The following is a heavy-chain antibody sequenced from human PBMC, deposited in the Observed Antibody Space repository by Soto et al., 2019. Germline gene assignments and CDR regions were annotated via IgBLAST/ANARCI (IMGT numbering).Heavy chain of an antibody. CDR3: ARDSRVDSSGYTQTNWFDP. CDR1: GGSISSGDYY. Sequence: SETLSLTFTVSGGSISSGDYYWSWIRQPPGKGLEWIGYIYYSGSTYYNPSLKSRVTISVDTSKNQFSLKLSSVTAADTAVYYCARDSRVDSSGYTQTNWFDPWGQGTLVTVSS. CDR2: IYYSGST. J-gene: IGHJ5*02. V-gene: IGHV4-30-4*01. D-gene: IGHD3-22*01.